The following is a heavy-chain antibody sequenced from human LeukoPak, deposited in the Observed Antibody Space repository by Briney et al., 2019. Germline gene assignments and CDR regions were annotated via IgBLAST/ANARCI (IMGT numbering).Heavy chain of an antibody. Sequence: SGTLSLTCTVSGYSISSGYYWGWIRQPPGKGLEWIGSIYHSGSTYYNPSLKSRVTISVDTSKNQFSLKLSSVTAADTAVYYCARGRLRALDYWGQGTLVTVSS. CDR3: ARGRLRALDY. CDR1: GYSISSGYY. CDR2: IYHSGST. V-gene: IGHV4-38-2*02. J-gene: IGHJ4*02.